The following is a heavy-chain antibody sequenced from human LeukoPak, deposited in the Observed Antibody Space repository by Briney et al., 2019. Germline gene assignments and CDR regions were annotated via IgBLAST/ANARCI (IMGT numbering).Heavy chain of an antibody. J-gene: IGHJ4*02. D-gene: IGHD2/OR15-2a*01. Sequence: GGSLRLSCAASGFTFSSYWMSWVRQAPGKGLEWVANIKQDGSEKYYVDSVKGRFTISRDNAKDSLYLQMNSLRAEDTAVYYCARDSPTWAFDYWGQGTLVTVSS. V-gene: IGHV3-7*01. CDR2: IKQDGSEK. CDR3: ARDSPTWAFDY. CDR1: GFTFSSYW.